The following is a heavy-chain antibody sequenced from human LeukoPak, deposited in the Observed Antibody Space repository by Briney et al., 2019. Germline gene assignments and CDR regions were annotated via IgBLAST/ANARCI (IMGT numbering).Heavy chain of an antibody. CDR3: ARDGPAVPGQSRAFDV. D-gene: IGHD6-19*01. V-gene: IGHV3-23*01. CDR2: IGGSGGST. Sequence: GGSLRLSCAASGFTFSSNAMSWVRQAPGKGLEWVSDIGGSGGSTYYADPVKGRFTISRDNSKNTLYLQMNSLRAEDAAVYYCARDGPAVPGQSRAFDVWGQGTTVTVSS. J-gene: IGHJ3*01. CDR1: GFTFSSNA.